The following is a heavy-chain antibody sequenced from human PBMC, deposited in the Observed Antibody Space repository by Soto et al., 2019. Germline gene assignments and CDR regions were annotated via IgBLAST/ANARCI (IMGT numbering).Heavy chain of an antibody. J-gene: IGHJ6*02. V-gene: IGHV1-2*02. CDR1: GYTFTGYY. CDR3: ARDHKAIAVAGYGMDV. Sequence: ASVEVSCKASGYTFTGYYMHWVRQAPGQGLEWMGWINPNSGGTNYAQKFQGRVTMTRDTSISTAYMELSRLRSDDTAVYYCARDHKAIAVAGYGMDVWGQVTTVTVSS. CDR2: INPNSGGT. D-gene: IGHD6-19*01.